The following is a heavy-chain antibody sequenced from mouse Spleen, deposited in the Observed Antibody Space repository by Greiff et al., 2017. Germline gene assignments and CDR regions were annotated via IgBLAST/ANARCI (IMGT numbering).Heavy chain of an antibody. CDR3: AAYYGSSPSDY. CDR2: IDPSDSYT. D-gene: IGHD1-1*01. V-gene: IGHV1-50*01. CDR1: GYTFTSYW. J-gene: IGHJ2*01. Sequence: QVHVKQPGAELVKPGASVKLSCKASGYTFTSYWMQWVKQRPGQGLEWIGEIDPSDSYTNYNQKFKGKATLTVDTSSSTAYMQLSSLTSEDSAVYYCAAYYGSSPSDYWGQGTTLTVSS.